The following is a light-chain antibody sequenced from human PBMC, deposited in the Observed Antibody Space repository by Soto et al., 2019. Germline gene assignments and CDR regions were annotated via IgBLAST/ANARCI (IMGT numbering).Light chain of an antibody. CDR2: EVS. CDR3: SSYAGSHNLGVV. V-gene: IGLV2-8*01. Sequence: QSALTQPPSASGSPGQSVTISCTGTSSDVGDYTYVSWYQQHPGKAPKLMISEVSERPSGVPDRFSGSKSGNTASLTVSGLQAEDEADYYYSSYAGSHNLGVVFGTGTKLTVL. CDR1: SSDVGDYTY. J-gene: IGLJ1*01.